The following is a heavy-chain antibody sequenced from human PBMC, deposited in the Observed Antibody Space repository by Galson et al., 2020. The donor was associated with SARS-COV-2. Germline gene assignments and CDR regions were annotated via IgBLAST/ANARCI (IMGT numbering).Heavy chain of an antibody. J-gene: IGHJ6*02. CDR2: ISYDGSNK. V-gene: IGHV3-30*03. CDR3: AREGPPPYIAAAGMHYYGMDV. D-gene: IGHD6-13*01. CDR1: GFTFSSYG. Sequence: GESLKISCAASGFTFSSYGMHWVRQAPGKGLEWVAVISYDGSNKYYADSVKGRFTISRDNSKNTLYLQMNSLRAEDTAVYYCAREGPPPYIAAAGMHYYGMDVWGQGTTVTVSS.